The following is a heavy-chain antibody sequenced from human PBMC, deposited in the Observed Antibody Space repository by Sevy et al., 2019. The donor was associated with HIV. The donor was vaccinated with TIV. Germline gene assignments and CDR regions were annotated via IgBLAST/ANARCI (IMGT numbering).Heavy chain of an antibody. CDR2: SSPHNGDT. J-gene: IGHJ4*01. D-gene: IGHD2-15*01. CDR3: ARSYCSGGRCYSLAY. Sequence: ASVKVSCKTSGYTFTSYRITWVRQAPGKGLEWLGWSSPHNGDTNYAQRVQGRVTMITDTSTTTAYLELRSLTSDDTAEYYCARSYCSGGRCYSLAYWGHGTLVTVSS. CDR1: GYTFTSYR. V-gene: IGHV1-18*01.